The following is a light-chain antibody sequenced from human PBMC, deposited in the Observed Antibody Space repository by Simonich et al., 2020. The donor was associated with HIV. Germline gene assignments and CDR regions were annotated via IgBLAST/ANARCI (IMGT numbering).Light chain of an antibody. Sequence: NFMLTQPHSVSESPGKTVTISCTRSSGSIASNYVQWYQQRPGSVPTVVIYEDNQRPSGVPDRFSGSIDSSSNSASLTISGLKTDDEAYYYCQSYDSSNQVFGGGTKLTVL. J-gene: IGLJ3*02. CDR2: EDN. CDR1: SGSIASNY. CDR3: QSYDSSNQV. V-gene: IGLV6-57*03.